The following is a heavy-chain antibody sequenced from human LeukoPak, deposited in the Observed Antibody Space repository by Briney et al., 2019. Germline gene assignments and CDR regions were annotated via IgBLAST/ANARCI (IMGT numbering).Heavy chain of an antibody. CDR2: ITTTRSYI. CDR1: GFTFSTYR. D-gene: IGHD3-22*01. V-gene: IGHV3-21*01. CDR3: ARDFNFFDSSGYYYVAFDY. Sequence: GVSLRLSCAASGFTFSTYRMTWVRQAPGRGLEWVSSITTTRSYIYYADSVKGRSTIDRDNANNSLYLQMNSLRAEDTAVYYCARDFNFFDSSGYYYVAFDYWGQGSLVT. J-gene: IGHJ4*02.